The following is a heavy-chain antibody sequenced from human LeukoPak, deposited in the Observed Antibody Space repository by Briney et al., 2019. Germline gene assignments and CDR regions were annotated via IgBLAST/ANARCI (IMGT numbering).Heavy chain of an antibody. J-gene: IGHJ4*02. CDR3: ASGDGSGSYLVY. V-gene: IGHV4-39*01. CDR2: IYYSGST. CDR1: GGSISSSSYS. D-gene: IGHD3-10*01. Sequence: PSETLSLTCTVSGGSISSSSYSWGWIRQPPGKGLEWIGSIYYSGSTYYNPSLKSRVTISVGTSKNQFSLKLSSVTATDTAVYYCASGDGSGSYLVYWGQGTLVTVSS.